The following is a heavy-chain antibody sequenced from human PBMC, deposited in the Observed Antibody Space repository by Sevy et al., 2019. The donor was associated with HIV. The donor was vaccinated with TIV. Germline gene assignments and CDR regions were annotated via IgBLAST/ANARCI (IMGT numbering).Heavy chain of an antibody. CDR1: GGSFNDFY. CDR2: IYYNGTT. Sequence: SETLSLTCTVSGGSFNDFYWSWIRQSPGRGLEWIGYIYYNGTTNSNPSLRRQVTISAQTSKSQISLRLNSVTAADTAVYYCARRNVLFDHWGQGIVVTVSS. V-gene: IGHV4-59*08. D-gene: IGHD3-10*01. CDR3: ARRNVLFDH. J-gene: IGHJ4*02.